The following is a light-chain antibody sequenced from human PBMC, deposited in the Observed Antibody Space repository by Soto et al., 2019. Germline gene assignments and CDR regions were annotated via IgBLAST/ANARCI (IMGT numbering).Light chain of an antibody. CDR1: SSDVGAYIY. CDR3: SSYTTSFTLV. J-gene: IGLJ2*01. V-gene: IGLV2-14*03. Sequence: QSALTQPASVSGSPGQSITISCTGTSSDVGAYIYVSWYQQFPGKAPKLILYNVNNRPSGVSDRFSGSKSANTASLTISGLQAEDEADYYCSSYTTSFTLVFGGGTKLTVL. CDR2: NVN.